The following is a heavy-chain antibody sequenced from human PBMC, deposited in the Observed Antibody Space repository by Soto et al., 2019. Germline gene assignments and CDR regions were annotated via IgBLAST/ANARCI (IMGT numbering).Heavy chain of an antibody. CDR2: ITSNRSNK. CDR1: GFTFSNYA. J-gene: IGHJ4*02. Sequence: GGSXRLSCAAAGFTFSNYAMNWVRKAPGKGLDWVSDITSNRSNKYYADSVKGRFTISRDNAKNTLYLQMNSLRAEDTAVYYCASGGSSLNFDSWGQGTLVTVSS. V-gene: IGHV3-21*05. D-gene: IGHD6-6*01. CDR3: ASGGSSLNFDS.